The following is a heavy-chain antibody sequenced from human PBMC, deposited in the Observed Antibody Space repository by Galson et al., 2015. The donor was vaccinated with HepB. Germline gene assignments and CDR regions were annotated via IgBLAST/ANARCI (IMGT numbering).Heavy chain of an antibody. D-gene: IGHD2/OR15-2a*01. Sequence: SLRLSCAASGFAFSSYAMHWVRQAPGKGLEWVAVISNDGSNKYYADSVKGRFTVSRDNSKNTLYLQMNSLRAEDTAVYYCARPSGAYLAPPPGEFDPWGQGTLVTVSS. V-gene: IGHV3-30-3*01. J-gene: IGHJ5*02. CDR1: GFAFSSYA. CDR2: ISNDGSNK. CDR3: ARPSGAYLAPPPGEFDP.